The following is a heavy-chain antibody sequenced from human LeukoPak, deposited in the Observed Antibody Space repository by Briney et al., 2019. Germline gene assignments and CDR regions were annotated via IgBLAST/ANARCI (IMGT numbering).Heavy chain of an antibody. CDR3: ARGPLDKGGFDF. V-gene: IGHV4-39*07. Sequence: SETLSLTCTVSGDSVRSDSHYWAWIRQPPGKGLEWIGSFSYSGTTYLNPSLKSRITVSVDTFTDQFSLKLNSMTAAGTAVYFCARGPLDKGGFDFWGQGTLVAVST. J-gene: IGHJ4*02. CDR1: GDSVRSDSHY. CDR2: FSYSGTT. D-gene: IGHD1-1*01.